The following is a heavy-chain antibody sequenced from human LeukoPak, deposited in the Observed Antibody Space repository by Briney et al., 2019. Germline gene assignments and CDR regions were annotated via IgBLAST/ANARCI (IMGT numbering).Heavy chain of an antibody. CDR1: GYTFTSYY. V-gene: IGHV1-46*01. CDR3: AREKSPDYCSGASCYFDY. J-gene: IGHJ4*02. D-gene: IGHD2-15*01. CDR2: INPSGGST. Sequence: ASVKVSCKASGYTFTSYYMHWVRQAPGQGLEWMGIINPSGGSTSYAQKFQGRVTMTRDTSTSTVYMELSSLRSEDTAVYYCAREKSPDYCSGASCYFDYWGQGTLVTVSS.